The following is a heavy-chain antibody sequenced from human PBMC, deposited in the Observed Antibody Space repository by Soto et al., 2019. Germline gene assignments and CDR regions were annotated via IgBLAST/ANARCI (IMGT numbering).Heavy chain of an antibody. J-gene: IGHJ5*02. V-gene: IGHV3-11*01. CDR1: GFSFGDYY. CDR3: ATAPSAHDSFDL. Sequence: ESGGGLVKPGGSLRLSCAASGFSFGDYYMSWIRQAPGRGLEWISYISGTGRTIDYANSVKGRFTISRDNADKSLYLQMNSLGAEDTAIYYCATAPSAHDSFDLWGQGTLVTVSS. D-gene: IGHD5-12*01. CDR2: ISGTGRTI.